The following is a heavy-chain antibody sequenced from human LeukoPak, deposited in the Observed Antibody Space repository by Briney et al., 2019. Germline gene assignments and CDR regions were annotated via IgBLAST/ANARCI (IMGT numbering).Heavy chain of an antibody. CDR2: ISGGGVTT. V-gene: IGHV3-23*01. Sequence: GGSLRLSCAASGFTFSSYAMYWVRQAPGKGLEWVSGISGGGVTTTYADSVKGRFTISRDNSRNTLYLQMNSLRAEDTALYYCANQEGWLGPPPEYWGQGTLVTVSS. D-gene: IGHD6-19*01. CDR1: GFTFSSYA. CDR3: ANQEGWLGPPPEY. J-gene: IGHJ4*02.